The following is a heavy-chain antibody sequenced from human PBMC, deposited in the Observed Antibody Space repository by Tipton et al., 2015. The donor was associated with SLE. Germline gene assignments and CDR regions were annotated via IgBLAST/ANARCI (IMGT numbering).Heavy chain of an antibody. CDR3: ASVHLGSWQAAAGDY. J-gene: IGHJ4*02. CDR2: INHSGST. V-gene: IGHV4-34*01. Sequence: TLSLTCAVYGGSFSGYYWSWIRQPPGKGLEWIGEINHSGSTNYNPSLKSRVTISVDTTKNQFSQKLSSVTAADRAVYYCASVHLGSWQAAAGDYWGQGPLVTVSS. D-gene: IGHD6-13*01. CDR1: GGSFSGYY.